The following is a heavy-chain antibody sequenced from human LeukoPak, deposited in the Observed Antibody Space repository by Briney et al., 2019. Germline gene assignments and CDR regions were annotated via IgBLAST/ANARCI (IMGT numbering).Heavy chain of an antibody. D-gene: IGHD3-22*01. J-gene: IGHJ3*02. CDR2: IYYSGST. V-gene: IGHV4-61*08. CDR3: ARSMIVKTKFAFDI. Sequence: TSETLSLTCTVSGGSISSGDYYWSWIRQPPGKGLEWIGYIYYSGSTNYNPSLKSRVTISVDASKNQFSLKPSSVTAADTAVYYCARSMIVKTKFAFDIWGQGTMVTVSS. CDR1: GGSISSGDYY.